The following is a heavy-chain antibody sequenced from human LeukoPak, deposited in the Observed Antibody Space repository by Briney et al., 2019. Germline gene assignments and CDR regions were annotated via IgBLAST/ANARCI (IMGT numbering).Heavy chain of an antibody. J-gene: IGHJ6*02. CDR1: GFSFSDSW. V-gene: IGHV3-7*01. D-gene: IGHD7-27*01. CDR2: INKDGSVK. CDR3: ATYTNWVAGDV. Sequence: GGSPRLSCGASGFSFSDSWMSWVRQAPGKGLEWVADINKDGSVKEYVDSVKGRFNISRDKAKNSLYLQMDSLRAEDTAVYYCATYTNWVAGDVWGQGTTVSVSS.